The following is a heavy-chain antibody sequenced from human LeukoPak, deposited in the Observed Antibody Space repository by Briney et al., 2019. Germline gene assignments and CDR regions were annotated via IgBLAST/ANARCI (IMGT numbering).Heavy chain of an antibody. Sequence: GGSLRLSCAASGFTFSSYGMHWVRQAPGKGLEWVAVIWYDGSNKYYADSVKSRFTISRDNSKNTLYLQMNSLRAEDTAVYYCAKSWGLWYFDLWGRGTLVTVSS. D-gene: IGHD7-27*01. V-gene: IGHV3-33*06. CDR3: AKSWGLWYFDL. CDR1: GFTFSSYG. CDR2: IWYDGSNK. J-gene: IGHJ2*01.